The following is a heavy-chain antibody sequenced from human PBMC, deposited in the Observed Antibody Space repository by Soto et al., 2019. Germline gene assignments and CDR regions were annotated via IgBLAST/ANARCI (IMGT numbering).Heavy chain of an antibody. J-gene: IGHJ4*02. CDR2: IYWDDGK. CDR1: GFSLTTNGLG. V-gene: IGHV2-5*02. D-gene: IGHD3-22*01. CDR3: AHTQSGYYLY. Sequence: QITLKESGPTLVKPTQTLTLTCTFSGFSLTTNGLGVGWIRQPPGNALEWLGPIYWDDGKHYSPSLKSRLTITKDTSKNQVVLTMTNMDTVDTATYYCAHTQSGYYLYWGQGTLVTVSS.